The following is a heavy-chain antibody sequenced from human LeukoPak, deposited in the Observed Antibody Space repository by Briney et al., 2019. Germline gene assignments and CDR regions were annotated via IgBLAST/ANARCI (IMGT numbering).Heavy chain of an antibody. D-gene: IGHD3-16*01. V-gene: IGHV3-11*01. Sequence: GGSLRLSCAASGFTFSDYYMSWIRQAPGKGLEWISYISSSGSTIYYADSVKGRFTISRDNAKNSLYLQMNSLRAEDTAVYYCARDGHDWGTRVSDAFDIWGQGTMVTVSS. J-gene: IGHJ3*02. CDR1: GFTFSDYY. CDR3: ARDGHDWGTRVSDAFDI. CDR2: ISSSGSTI.